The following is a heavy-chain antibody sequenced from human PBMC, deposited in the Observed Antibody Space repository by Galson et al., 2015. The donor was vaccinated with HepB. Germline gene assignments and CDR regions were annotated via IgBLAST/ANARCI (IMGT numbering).Heavy chain of an antibody. V-gene: IGHV5-51*01. CDR2: MYPGNSDT. CDR1: GYSFTNNW. CDR3: TIAAAGTTWFDS. D-gene: IGHD6-13*01. Sequence: QSGAEVTKPGESLKISCKGSGYSFTNNWIGWVRQMPGKGLEWMGIMYPGNSDTIYSPSFQGQVTVSADKSISTAYLQWSSLKASDTAVYYCTIAAAGTTWFDSWGQGTLVTVSS. J-gene: IGHJ5*01.